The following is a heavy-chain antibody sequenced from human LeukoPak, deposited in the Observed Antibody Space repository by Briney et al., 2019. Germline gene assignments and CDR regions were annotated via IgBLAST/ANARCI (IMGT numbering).Heavy chain of an antibody. Sequence: SETLSLTCTASAGSISSISYYWGWIGQPPGKGLVWIGHIYYSGSTFYNPSLKSRVTISVDTSKNQFSLKLRSVTAADTAMFYCARLYGNFQNYYDYWGQGTLVAVSS. J-gene: IGHJ4*02. CDR1: AGSISSISYY. V-gene: IGHV4-39*07. CDR3: ARLYGNFQNYYDY. CDR2: IYYSGST. D-gene: IGHD1-7*01.